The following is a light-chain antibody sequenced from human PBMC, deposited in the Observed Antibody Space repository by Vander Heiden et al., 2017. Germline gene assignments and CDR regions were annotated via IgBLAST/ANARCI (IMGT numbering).Light chain of an antibody. Sequence: AIRMTQSPSSFSASTGDRVTITCRASQGISSYLAWYQQKPGKAPKLLIYGASTLQSGVPSRFSGSGSGTDFTLTISCLQSEDFATYYCQQYDSYPQTFGQGTKVEIK. J-gene: IGKJ1*01. CDR1: QGISSY. V-gene: IGKV1-8*01. CDR3: QQYDSYPQT. CDR2: GAS.